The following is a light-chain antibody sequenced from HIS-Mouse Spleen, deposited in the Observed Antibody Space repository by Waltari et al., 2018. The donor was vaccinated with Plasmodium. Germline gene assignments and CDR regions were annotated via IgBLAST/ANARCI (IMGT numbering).Light chain of an antibody. Sequence: EIVMTPSPATLSVSPGERANLSCRASQSVSSNLAWYQQKPGQAPRLLIYGASTRATSIPARFSGSGSGTEFTLTISSLQSEDFAVYYCQQYNNWSFTFGPGTKVDIK. CDR3: QQYNNWSFT. CDR1: QSVSSN. J-gene: IGKJ3*01. CDR2: GAS. V-gene: IGKV3-15*01.